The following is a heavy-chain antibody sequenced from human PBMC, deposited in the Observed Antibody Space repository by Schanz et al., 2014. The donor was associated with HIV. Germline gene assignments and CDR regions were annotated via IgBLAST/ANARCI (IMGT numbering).Heavy chain of an antibody. CDR1: GFTFSSYG. J-gene: IGHJ6*02. D-gene: IGHD1-26*01. V-gene: IGHV3-33*08. Sequence: QVQLVESGGGVVQPGRSLRLSCAASGFTFSSYGMHWVRQAPGKGLEWVAVIWYDGSNKYYADSVKGRFTISRDNSKNTLYLQMNSLRAEDTAMYYCARDVGAGANDYWGPGTTVTVSS. CDR3: ARDVGAGANDY. CDR2: IWYDGSNK.